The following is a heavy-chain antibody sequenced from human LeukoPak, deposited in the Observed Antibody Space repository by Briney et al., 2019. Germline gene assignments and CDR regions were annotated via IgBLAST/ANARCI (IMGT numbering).Heavy chain of an antibody. V-gene: IGHV4-31*03. Sequence: SQTLSHTCTVSGGSISSGGYYWSWIRQHPGKGLEWIGYIYYSGSTYYNPSLKSRVTISVDTSKNQFSLKLSSVTAADTAVYYCASSRDAAAGTWGYWGQGTLVTVSS. CDR1: GGSISSGGYY. J-gene: IGHJ4*02. CDR2: IYYSGST. D-gene: IGHD6-13*01. CDR3: ASSRDAAAGTWGY.